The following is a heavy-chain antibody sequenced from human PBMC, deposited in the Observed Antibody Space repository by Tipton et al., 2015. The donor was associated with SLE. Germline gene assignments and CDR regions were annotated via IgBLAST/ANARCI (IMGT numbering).Heavy chain of an antibody. CDR2: IYYSGCA. Sequence: TLSLTCTVSGGSISSNNFFWSRPRQHPGKGLEWIGYIYYSGCALYNPSLKSRVTMSVDTSKNQFFMRLSSATAADTAVYYCAREVITITDSDAFDIWGQGTMVTVSS. V-gene: IGHV4-31*03. D-gene: IGHD2-21*01. CDR1: GGSISSNNFF. J-gene: IGHJ3*02. CDR3: AREVITITDSDAFDI.